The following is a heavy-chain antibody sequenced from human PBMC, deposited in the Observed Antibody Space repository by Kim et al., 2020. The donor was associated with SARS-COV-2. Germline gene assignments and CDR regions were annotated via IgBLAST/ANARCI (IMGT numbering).Heavy chain of an antibody. Sequence: GGSLRLSCAASGFTFSSYWMSWVRQAPGKGLEWVANIKQDGSEKYYVDSVKGRFTISRDNAKNSLYLQMNSLRAEDTAVYYCARAAGAVVVPAAIGVFAFDYWGQGTLVTVSS. CDR3: ARAAGAVVVPAAIGVFAFDY. CDR2: IKQDGSEK. J-gene: IGHJ4*02. CDR1: GFTFSSYW. D-gene: IGHD2-2*02. V-gene: IGHV3-7*01.